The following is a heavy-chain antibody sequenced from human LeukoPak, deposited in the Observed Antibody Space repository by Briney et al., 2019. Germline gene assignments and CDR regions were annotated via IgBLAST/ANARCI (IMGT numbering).Heavy chain of an antibody. D-gene: IGHD1-7*01. CDR3: ARGATETTRWFDP. Sequence: GGSLRLSCAASGFTFSSYGMSWVRQAPGKGLEWVSIISRTSESIFYADSVKGRFTISRDNAKNSLYLQMNGLRAEDTAAYCARGATETTRWFDPWGQGTLVTVSS. CDR1: GFTFSSYG. J-gene: IGHJ5*02. CDR2: ISRTSESI. V-gene: IGHV3-21*01.